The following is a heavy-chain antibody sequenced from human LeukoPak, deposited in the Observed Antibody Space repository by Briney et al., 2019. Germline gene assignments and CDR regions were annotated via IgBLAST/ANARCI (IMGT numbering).Heavy chain of an antibody. V-gene: IGHV3-15*01. D-gene: IGHD2-8*01. CDR1: GFTFGDYG. CDR3: TGPYALGRVRKYFDY. J-gene: IGHJ4*02. Sequence: PGGSLRLSCTASGFTFGDYGMSWVRQAPGKGLEWVGRIKSKTDGGTTDYAAPVKGIFTISRDDSKNTPYLQMNSLKTEDTAVYYCTGPYALGRVRKYFDYWGQGTLVTVSS. CDR2: IKSKTDGGTT.